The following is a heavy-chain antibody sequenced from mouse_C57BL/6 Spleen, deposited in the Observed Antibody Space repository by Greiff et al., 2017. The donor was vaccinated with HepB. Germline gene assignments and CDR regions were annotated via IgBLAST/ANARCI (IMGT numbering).Heavy chain of an antibody. CDR2: ILPGSGST. CDR3: AREGSNDPYAMDY. D-gene: IGHD2-12*01. J-gene: IGHJ4*01. CDR1: GYTFTGYW. Sequence: VQLVESGAELMKPGASVKLSCKATGYTFTGYWIEWVKQRPGHGLEWIGEILPGSGSTNYNEKFKSKATLTVDKSSSTAYMQLSSLTSEDSAVYYCAREGSNDPYAMDYWGQGTSVTVSS. V-gene: IGHV1-9*01.